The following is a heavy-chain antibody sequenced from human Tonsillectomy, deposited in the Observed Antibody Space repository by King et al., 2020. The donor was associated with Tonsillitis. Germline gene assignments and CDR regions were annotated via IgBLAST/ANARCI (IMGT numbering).Heavy chain of an antibody. Sequence: QLVQSGAEVKKPGSSVKVSCKGSGDTFNSYVINWVRQAPGQGLEWLGGIVPVPGTVTYAQKFQGRVTISADGSSSTADVELSSLTPEDTAVYYCARSFYYDSTVYYYFYSWGQGTLVTVSS. CDR3: ARSFYYDSTVYYYFYS. J-gene: IGHJ4*02. D-gene: IGHD3-22*01. CDR2: IVPVPGTV. CDR1: GDTFNSYV. V-gene: IGHV1-69*01.